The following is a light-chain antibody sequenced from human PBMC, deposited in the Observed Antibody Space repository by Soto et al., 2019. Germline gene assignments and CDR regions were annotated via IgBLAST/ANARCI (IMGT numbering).Light chain of an antibody. CDR1: QSIGNS. CDR2: DAF. J-gene: IGKJ4*01. CDR3: RQRYNWPLT. V-gene: IGKV3-11*01. Sequence: TVLTQSPATLSLSPGERATLSCKASQSIGNSLGWFQQKPGKAPIRLIDDAFNRTTGLTARFHGSGSGSDFTLTIRSLEPEDVGVSYCRQRYNWPLTFGGGTKVEIK.